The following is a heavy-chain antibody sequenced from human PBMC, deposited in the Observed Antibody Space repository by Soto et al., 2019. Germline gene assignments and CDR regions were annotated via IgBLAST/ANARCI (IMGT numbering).Heavy chain of an antibody. V-gene: IGHV4-39*01. CDR3: ARRYYDSSGYFWWFDP. Sequence: PSETLSLTCTVSGGSISSSSYYWGWIRQPPGKGLEWIGSIYYSGSTYYNPSLKIRVTISVDTFKNQFSLKLSSVTAADTAVYYCARRYYDSSGYFWWFDPWGQGTLVTVSS. J-gene: IGHJ5*02. D-gene: IGHD3-22*01. CDR2: IYYSGST. CDR1: GGSISSSSYY.